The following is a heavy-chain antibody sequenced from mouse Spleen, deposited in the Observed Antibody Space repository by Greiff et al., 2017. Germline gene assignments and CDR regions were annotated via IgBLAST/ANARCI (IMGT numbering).Heavy chain of an antibody. CDR2: IHPNSGST. J-gene: IGHJ4*01. Sequence: QVQLQQPGAELVKPGASVKLSCKASGYTFTSYWMHWVKQRPGQGLEWIGMIHPNSGSTNYNEKFKSKATLTVDKSSSTAYMQLSSLTSEDSAVYYCARDGSSFYYYAMDYWGQGTSVTVSS. V-gene: IGHV1-64*01. CDR1: GYTFTSYW. D-gene: IGHD1-1*01. CDR3: ARDGSSFYYYAMDY.